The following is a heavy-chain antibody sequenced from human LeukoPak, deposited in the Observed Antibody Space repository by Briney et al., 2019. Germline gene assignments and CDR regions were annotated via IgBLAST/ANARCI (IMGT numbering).Heavy chain of an antibody. CDR1: GYTFTDYY. Sequence: ASVKASCKTSGYTFTDYYMHWVRQAPGQGLEWMGWINPNSGGTNYAQKFQGRVTMTRDTSISTAYMELSRLRSDDTAVYYCARGCQYQLLIFLYYYMDVWGKGTTVTISS. J-gene: IGHJ6*03. CDR2: INPNSGGT. D-gene: IGHD2-2*01. V-gene: IGHV1-2*02. CDR3: ARGCQYQLLIFLYYYMDV.